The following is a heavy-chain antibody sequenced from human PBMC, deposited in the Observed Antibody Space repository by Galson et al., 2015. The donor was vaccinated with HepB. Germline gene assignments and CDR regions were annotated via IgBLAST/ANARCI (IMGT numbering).Heavy chain of an antibody. V-gene: IGHV4-59*01. J-gene: IGHJ6*02. CDR2: IYYSGST. CDR1: GGSISSYY. Sequence: ETLSLTCTVSGGSISSYYWSWIRQPPGKGLEWIGYIYYSGSTNYNPSLKSRVTISVDTSKNQFSLKLSSVTAADTAVYYCARVVVTARDYYGMDVWGQGTAVTVSS. D-gene: IGHD2-21*02. CDR3: ARVVVTARDYYGMDV.